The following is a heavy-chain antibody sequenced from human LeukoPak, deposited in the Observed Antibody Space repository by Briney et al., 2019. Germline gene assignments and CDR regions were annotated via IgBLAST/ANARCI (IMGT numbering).Heavy chain of an antibody. CDR1: GFTFSTYD. CDR2: INWNGDST. J-gene: IGHJ4*02. D-gene: IGHD3-22*01. V-gene: IGHV3-20*04. Sequence: GGSLRLSCAASGFTFSTYDMTWVRQAPGKGLEWVSGINWNGDSTDYADSVKGRFTISRDNAKNSLYLQMNSLRAEDTALYYCARDLRVVITGSFDSWGQGTLVTVSS. CDR3: ARDLRVVITGSFDS.